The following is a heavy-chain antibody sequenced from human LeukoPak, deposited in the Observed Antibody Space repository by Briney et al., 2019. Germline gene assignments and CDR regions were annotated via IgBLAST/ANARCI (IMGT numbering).Heavy chain of an antibody. Sequence: GGSLRLSCAASGFSFSNYAMTWVRQAPGKGLEWVANMKEEGSEKYCVDSVQGRFTISRDNAKNSLYLQMNSLRAEDTAVYYCARATMTDIVLDYWGQGTLVTVSS. CDR3: ARATMTDIVLDY. D-gene: IGHD2-21*02. CDR2: MKEEGSEK. J-gene: IGHJ4*02. V-gene: IGHV3-7*05. CDR1: GFSFSNYA.